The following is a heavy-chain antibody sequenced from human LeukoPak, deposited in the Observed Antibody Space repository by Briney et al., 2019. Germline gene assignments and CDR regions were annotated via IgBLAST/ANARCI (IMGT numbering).Heavy chain of an antibody. CDR2: IYTSGST. V-gene: IGHV4-61*02. CDR1: GGSISSGSYY. D-gene: IGHD3-22*01. J-gene: IGHJ4*02. Sequence: PSETLSLTCTVSGGSISSGSYYWSWIRQPARKGLEWIGRIYTSGSTSYNPSLKSRVTISVDTSKNQFSLKLSSVTAADTAVYYCAREEDYYDSSGYYLYWGQGTLVTVSS. CDR3: AREEDYYDSSGYYLY.